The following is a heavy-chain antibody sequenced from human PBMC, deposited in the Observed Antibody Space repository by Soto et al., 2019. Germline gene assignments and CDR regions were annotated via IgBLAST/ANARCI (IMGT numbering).Heavy chain of an antibody. D-gene: IGHD6-13*01. V-gene: IGHV1-69*13. J-gene: IGHJ5*02. CDR3: ARSSPPSYSSSWYNWFDP. CDR2: IIPIFGTA. CDR1: GGTFSIYA. Sequence: ASVKVSCKASGGTFSIYAISWVRQAPGQGLEWMGGIIPIFGTANYAQKFQGRVTITADESTSTAYMELSSLRSEDTAVYYCARSSPPSYSSSWYNWFDPWGQGTLVTVSS.